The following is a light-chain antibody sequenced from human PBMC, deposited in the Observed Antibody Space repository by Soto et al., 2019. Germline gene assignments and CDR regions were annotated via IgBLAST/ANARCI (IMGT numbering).Light chain of an antibody. CDR1: ISNIGKNY. Sequence: QSVLTQPPSVSAAPGQKVTISCSGSISNIGKNYVSWYQQLPGTAPKLLIYDNNKRPSGIPDRFSGSKSGTSATLGITGLQTGDEADYYCGTWDSSLSAGVFGGGTKLTVL. CDR2: DNN. V-gene: IGLV1-51*01. CDR3: GTWDSSLSAGV. J-gene: IGLJ3*02.